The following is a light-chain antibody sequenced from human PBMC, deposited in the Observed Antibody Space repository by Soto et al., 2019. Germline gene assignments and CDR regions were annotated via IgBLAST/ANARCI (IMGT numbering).Light chain of an antibody. Sequence: DIQMTQSPSSLSASVGDRVTITCQASQDISDSLNWYQQKPGKAPTLLIYDASNLETGVPSKFSGSGSGTDFTFTISSLQPEDIATYYCQQYDNLPYTFGQGTKVDIK. CDR2: DAS. CDR3: QQYDNLPYT. V-gene: IGKV1-33*01. CDR1: QDISDS. J-gene: IGKJ2*01.